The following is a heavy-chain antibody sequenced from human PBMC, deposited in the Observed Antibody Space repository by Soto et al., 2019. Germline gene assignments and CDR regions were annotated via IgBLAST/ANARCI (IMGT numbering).Heavy chain of an antibody. V-gene: IGHV1-8*01. CDR3: ARGPIYSGYDFVY. D-gene: IGHD5-12*01. J-gene: IGHJ4*02. Sequence: ASVKVSCKASGYTFTSYDINWVRQATGQGLEWMGWMNPNRGNTGYAQKFQGRVTMTRNTSISTAYMELSSLRSEDTAVYYCARGPIYSGYDFVYWGQGTLVTVSS. CDR2: MNPNRGNT. CDR1: GYTFTSYD.